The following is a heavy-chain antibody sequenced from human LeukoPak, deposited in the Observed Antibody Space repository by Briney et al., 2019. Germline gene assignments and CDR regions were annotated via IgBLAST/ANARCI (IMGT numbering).Heavy chain of an antibody. CDR3: ATAEWENFYFDS. J-gene: IGHJ4*02. Sequence: PSETLSLTCTVSGASVSRGGYYWSWIRQHPGKGLEWIGFTSYGGGAYHNPSLMSRITMSIDPSQNQFSLKMRDVTAADTAVYFCATAEWENFYFDSWGQGALVAVTS. V-gene: IGHV4-31*03. CDR2: TSYGGGA. CDR1: GASVSRGGYY. D-gene: IGHD1-26*01.